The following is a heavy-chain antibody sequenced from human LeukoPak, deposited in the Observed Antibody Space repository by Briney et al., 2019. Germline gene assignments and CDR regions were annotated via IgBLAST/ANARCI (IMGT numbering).Heavy chain of an antibody. CDR3: TRVRLDYGSGSYYRSFDY. Sequence: SETLSLTCTASGGSVSSGSYYWSWIRQPPGKGLEWIGYIYYSGSTNYNPSLKSRVTISVDTSKNQFSLKLSSVTAADTAVYYCTRVRLDYGSGSYYRSFDYWGQGTLVTVSS. V-gene: IGHV4-61*01. J-gene: IGHJ4*02. D-gene: IGHD3-10*01. CDR2: IYYSGST. CDR1: GGSVSSGSYY.